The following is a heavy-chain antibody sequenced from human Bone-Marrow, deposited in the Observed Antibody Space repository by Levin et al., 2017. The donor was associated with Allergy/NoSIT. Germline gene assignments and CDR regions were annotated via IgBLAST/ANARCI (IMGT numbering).Heavy chain of an antibody. D-gene: IGHD1-20*01. Sequence: SETLSLTCSISGGSISSGGYSWTWIRQAPGKGLELIGYMYSSGSTSYTPSLKSRVTMSIDKSTNLFSLKLKSVTAADTAVYYCATGFNWNPHYVAYWGQGALVTVSS. CDR1: GGSISSGGYS. CDR3: ATGFNWNPHYVAY. V-gene: IGHV4-30-2*01. CDR2: MYSSGST. J-gene: IGHJ4*02.